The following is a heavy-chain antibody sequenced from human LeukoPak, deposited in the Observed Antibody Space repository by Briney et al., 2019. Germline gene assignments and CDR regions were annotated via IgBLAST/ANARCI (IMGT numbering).Heavy chain of an antibody. D-gene: IGHD5-18*01. J-gene: IGHJ3*02. V-gene: IGHV4-39*01. CDR2: IYYSGRT. Sequence: PSETLSLTCTVPGRSLSSSNDYWGWIRQPPGNGLEWIGRIYYSGRTDYNPSLKSRVTISVDTSKNQFSLKLNSVTAADTAVYYCARPDQRGYAYGYSAFDIWGQGTMVTVSS. CDR3: ARPDQRGYAYGYSAFDI. CDR1: GRSLSSSNDY.